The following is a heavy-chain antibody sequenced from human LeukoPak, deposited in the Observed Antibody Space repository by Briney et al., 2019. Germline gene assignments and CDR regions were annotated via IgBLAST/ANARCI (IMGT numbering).Heavy chain of an antibody. D-gene: IGHD3-3*01. V-gene: IGHV4-39*07. CDR2: IYYSGST. J-gene: IGHJ4*02. CDR1: GFTFSSYS. Sequence: GSLRLTCAASGFTFSSYSMNWVRQAPGKGLEWIGSIYYSGSTYYNPSLKSRVTISVDTSKNQFSLKLSSVTAADTAVYYCARGPWVLRFLEWLLIGFDYWGQGTLVTVSS. CDR3: ARGPWVLRFLEWLLIGFDY.